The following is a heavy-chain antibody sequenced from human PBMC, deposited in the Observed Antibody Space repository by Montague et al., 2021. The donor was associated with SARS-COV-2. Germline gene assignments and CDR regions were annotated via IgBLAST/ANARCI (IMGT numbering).Heavy chain of an antibody. CDR1: GFTVSSNY. CDR2: IYSGGST. CDR3: ARDLTGEEGYFDY. J-gene: IGHJ4*02. D-gene: IGHD3-10*01. V-gene: IGHV3-66*01. Sequence: SLRLSCAASGFTVSSNYMSWVRQAPGKGLEWVSVIYSGGSTYYADSVRGRFTISRDNSKNTLYLHMNSLRAEDTAVYYCARDLTGEEGYFDYWGQGTLVTVSS.